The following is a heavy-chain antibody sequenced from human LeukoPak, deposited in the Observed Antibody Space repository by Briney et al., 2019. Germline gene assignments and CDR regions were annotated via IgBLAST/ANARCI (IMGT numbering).Heavy chain of an antibody. V-gene: IGHV4-39*07. Sequence: SETLSLTCTVSGGSISSSSYYWGWIRQPPGKGLEWIGSIYYSGSTYSNPSLKGRVTISVDTSKEQFSLKLSSVTAADTAVYYCVKDLGDYDHIWGSYRPYNRFDPWGQGTLVTVSS. CDR1: GGSISSSSYY. CDR2: IYYSGST. J-gene: IGHJ5*02. D-gene: IGHD3-16*02. CDR3: VKDLGDYDHIWGSYRPYNRFDP.